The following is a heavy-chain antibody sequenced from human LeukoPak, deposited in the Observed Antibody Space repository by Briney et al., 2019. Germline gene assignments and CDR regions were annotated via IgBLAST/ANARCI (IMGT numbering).Heavy chain of an antibody. J-gene: IGHJ2*01. Sequence: PGGSLRLSCAASGFTFSSYPMSWVRQAPGKGLEWVSSISSSSSYIYYADSVKGRFTISRDNAKKSLYLQMNSLRAEDTAVYYCARAVYCSGGGCFWYFDLWGRGTLVTVSS. CDR2: ISSSSSYI. D-gene: IGHD2-15*01. V-gene: IGHV3-21*01. CDR1: GFTFSSYP. CDR3: ARAVYCSGGGCFWYFDL.